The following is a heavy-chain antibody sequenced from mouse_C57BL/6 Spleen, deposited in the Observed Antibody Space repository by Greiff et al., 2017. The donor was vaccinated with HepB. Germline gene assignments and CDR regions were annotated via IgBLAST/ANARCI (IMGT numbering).Heavy chain of an antibody. V-gene: IGHV1-64*01. CDR2: IHPNSGST. CDR1: GYTFTSYW. Sequence: QVQLKQPGAELVKPGASVKLSCKASGYTFTSYWMHWVKQRPGQGLEWIGMIHPNSGSTNYNEKFKSKATLTVDKSSSTAYMQLSSLTSEDSAVYYCARGGSSGYVAWFAYWGQGTLVTVSA. D-gene: IGHD3-2*02. CDR3: ARGGSSGYVAWFAY. J-gene: IGHJ3*01.